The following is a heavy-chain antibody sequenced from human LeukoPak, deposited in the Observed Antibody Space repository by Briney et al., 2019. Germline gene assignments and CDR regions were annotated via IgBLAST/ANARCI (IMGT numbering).Heavy chain of an antibody. Sequence: GGSLRLSCAASGFTFNDYAMHWVRQAPGKGLEWVSGISWNSGSTAYADSVKGRFTISRDNANNSLSLLMSSLRVEDTAFYYCAKWNRQPLVKGWFDTWGQGALVIVSS. J-gene: IGHJ5*02. D-gene: IGHD6-13*01. CDR3: AKWNRQPLVKGWFDT. CDR1: GFTFNDYA. CDR2: ISWNSGST. V-gene: IGHV3-9*01.